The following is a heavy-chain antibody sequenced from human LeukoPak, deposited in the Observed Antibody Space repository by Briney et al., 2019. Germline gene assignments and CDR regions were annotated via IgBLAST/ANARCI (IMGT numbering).Heavy chain of an antibody. V-gene: IGHV4-4*07. CDR2: IYTSGSS. Sequence: SSETLSLTCTVSGGSISSNYWSWIRQPAGKGLEWIGRIYTSGSSNYNPSLRSRVTMSVDTSKSQFSLKLSSVTAADTAVYYCARDLNRGCSSASCHSPFDYWGQGTLVTVSS. D-gene: IGHD2-2*01. J-gene: IGHJ4*02. CDR3: ARDLNRGCSSASCHSPFDY. CDR1: GGSISSNY.